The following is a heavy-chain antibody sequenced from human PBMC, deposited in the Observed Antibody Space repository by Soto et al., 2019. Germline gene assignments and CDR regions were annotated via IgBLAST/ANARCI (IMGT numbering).Heavy chain of an antibody. V-gene: IGHV4-34*01. D-gene: IGHD1-26*01. CDR3: ARSKGPSGSYAD. J-gene: IGHJ4*02. CDR1: DGSFSGYC. CDR2: INHSGST. Sequence: ASETLSLTCAVYDGSFSGYCCSWIRQPPGKGLEWIGEINHSGSTNYNPSLKSRVTISVDTSKNQFSLKLSSVTAADTAVYYCARSKGPSGSYADWGQGTLVTVSS.